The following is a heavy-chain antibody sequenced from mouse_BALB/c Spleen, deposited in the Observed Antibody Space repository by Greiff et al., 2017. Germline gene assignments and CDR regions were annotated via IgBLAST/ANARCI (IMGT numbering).Heavy chain of an antibody. V-gene: IGHV5-4*02. D-gene: IGHD1-1*01. Sequence: EVHLVESGGGLVKPGGSLKLSCAASGFTFSDYYMYWVRQTPEKRLEWVATISDGGSYTYYPDSVKGRFTISRDNAKNNLYLQMSSLKSEDTAMYYCAREVTTVVARYFDVWGAGTTVTVSS. CDR3: AREVTTVVARYFDV. CDR1: GFTFSDYY. J-gene: IGHJ1*01. CDR2: ISDGGSYT.